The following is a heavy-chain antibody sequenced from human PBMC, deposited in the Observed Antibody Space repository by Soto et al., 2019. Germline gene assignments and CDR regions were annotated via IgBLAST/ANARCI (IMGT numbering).Heavy chain of an antibody. V-gene: IGHV1-69*02. J-gene: IGHJ4*02. CDR1: GGTFSSYT. CDR2: IIPILGIA. D-gene: IGHD5-12*01. Sequence: GASVKVSCKASGGTFSSYTISWVRQSPGQGLEWMGRIIPILGIANYAQKFQGRVTITADKSTSTAYMELSSLGSEDTAVYYCARPSIVATFGYWGQGTLVTVSS. CDR3: ARPSIVATFGY.